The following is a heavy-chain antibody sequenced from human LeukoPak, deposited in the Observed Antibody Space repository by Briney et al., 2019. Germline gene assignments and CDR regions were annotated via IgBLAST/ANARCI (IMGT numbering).Heavy chain of an antibody. V-gene: IGHV1-18*01. CDR3: ARDRGLRYFDGGFDP. D-gene: IGHD3-9*01. J-gene: IGHJ5*02. CDR1: GYTFTSYG. CDR2: ISAYNGNT. Sequence: ASVKVSCKASGYTFTSYGISWVRQAPGQGLEWMGWISAYNGNTNYAQKLQGRVTMTTDTSTSTAYMELRSLRSDDTAVYYCARDRGLRYFDGGFDPWGQGTLVTVSS.